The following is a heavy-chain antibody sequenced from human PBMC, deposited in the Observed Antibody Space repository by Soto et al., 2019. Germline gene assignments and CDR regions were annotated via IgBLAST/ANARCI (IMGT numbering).Heavy chain of an antibody. Sequence: PSETLSLTCGVSGGSLSTPVWWTWVRLTPGKGLEWIGEVFHSGSVNYNPSLQSRVTISVDKSTNHFSLRLTSVTAADTAVYYSARKAWNRLDYWGQGALVTVSS. CDR2: VFHSGSV. CDR1: GGSLSTPVW. V-gene: IGHV4-4*02. CDR3: ARKAWNRLDY. J-gene: IGHJ4*02. D-gene: IGHD1-1*01.